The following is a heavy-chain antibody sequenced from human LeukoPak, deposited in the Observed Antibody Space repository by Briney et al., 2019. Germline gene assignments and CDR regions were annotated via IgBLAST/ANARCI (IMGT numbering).Heavy chain of an antibody. CDR1: GYSISSGYY. CDR3: TRDQTPYY. CDR2: IYHSGNT. V-gene: IGHV4-38-2*02. J-gene: IGHJ4*02. Sequence: PSETLSLTCSVSGYSISSGYYWGWIRQPPGKGLEWIGSIYHSGNTYYNPSLKSRVIISVDTSKNQFSLKLTSVTAADTAVYYCTRDQTPYYWGQGTLVTVSS.